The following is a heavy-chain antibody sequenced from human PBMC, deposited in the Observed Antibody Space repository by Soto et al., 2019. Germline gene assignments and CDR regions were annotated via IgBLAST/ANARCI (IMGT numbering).Heavy chain of an antibody. CDR2: IDPSDSYT. CDR1: GYSFTSYW. D-gene: IGHD2-8*01. J-gene: IGHJ5*02. V-gene: IGHV5-10-1*01. CDR3: ARQEIGYCTNGVCKGSWFDP. Sequence: PGESLKISCKGSGYSFTSYWISWVRQMPGKGLEWMGRIDPSDSYTNYSPSFQGHVTISADKSISTAYLQWSSLKASGTAMYYCARQEIGYCTNGVCKGSWFDPWGQGTLVTVSS.